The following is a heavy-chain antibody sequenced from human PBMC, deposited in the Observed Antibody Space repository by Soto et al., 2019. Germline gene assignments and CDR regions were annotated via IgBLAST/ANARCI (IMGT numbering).Heavy chain of an antibody. CDR2: IYTSGSI. D-gene: IGHD3-10*01. J-gene: IGHJ6*02. CDR3: ARDRGGTMVRGVIKVYYYGMDV. V-gene: IGHV4-4*07. Sequence: PSETLSLTCTVSCGSISSYYWSWIRQPAGKGLEWIGRIYTSGSINYNPSLKSRVTMSVDTSKNQFSLKLSSVTAADTAVYYCARDRGGTMVRGVIKVYYYGMDVWGQGTTVTVSS. CDR1: CGSISSYY.